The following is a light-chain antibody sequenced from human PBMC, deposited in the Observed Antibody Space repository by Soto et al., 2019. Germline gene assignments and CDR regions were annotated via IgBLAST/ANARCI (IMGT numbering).Light chain of an antibody. CDR2: DAS. CDR3: QQYNSFLT. J-gene: IGKJ1*01. V-gene: IGKV1-5*01. CDR1: QSISSW. Sequence: DVHMTQSPSTLSASVGYRFTITCRASQSISSWLAWYQQKPGKAPKLLIYDASSLESGVPSRLSGSGSGTEFTLTISSLQPDDFATYYCQQYNSFLTFGQGTKVDIK.